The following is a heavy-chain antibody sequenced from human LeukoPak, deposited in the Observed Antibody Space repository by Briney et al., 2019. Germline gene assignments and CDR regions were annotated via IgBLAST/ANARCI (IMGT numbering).Heavy chain of an antibody. CDR1: GYTFTGYY. CDR3: ASPGPRQWLVWDFQH. Sequence: ASVKVSCKASGYTFTGYYMHWVRQAPGQGLEWMGRINPNSGGTNYAQKFQGRVTMTRDTSISTAYMELSGLRSDDTAVYYCASPGPRQWLVWDFQHWGQGTLVTVSS. D-gene: IGHD6-19*01. J-gene: IGHJ1*01. CDR2: INPNSGGT. V-gene: IGHV1-2*06.